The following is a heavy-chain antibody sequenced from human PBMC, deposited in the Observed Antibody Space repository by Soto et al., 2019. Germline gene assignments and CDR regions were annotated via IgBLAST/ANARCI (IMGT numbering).Heavy chain of an antibody. CDR1: AGSISGYS. D-gene: IGHD6-13*01. CDR3: ARGSSRWDY. CDR2: IYISGNT. J-gene: IGHJ4*02. Sequence: KPSETLSLTCSVSAGSISGYSWSWIRQPAGKGLEWIGSIYISGNTDYNPSLKSRVTMSEDTSKNQFPLRLSSVTAADTAMYYCARGSSRWDYWGQGTLVTVSS. V-gene: IGHV4-4*07.